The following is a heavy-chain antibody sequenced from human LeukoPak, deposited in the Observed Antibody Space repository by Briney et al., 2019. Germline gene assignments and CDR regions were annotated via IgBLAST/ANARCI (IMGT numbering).Heavy chain of an antibody. J-gene: IGHJ4*02. D-gene: IGHD2-21*01. CDR3: ATHIDRAPGD. Sequence: PGGSLRLSCAASGFTVTSHWMGWGRQAPGEGLGWVANIRGDGGDKYYVDSVKGRFTISRDNAKNSVYLQMNSLRGEDTAVYYCATHIDRAPGDWGQGTLVTASP. V-gene: IGHV3-7*01. CDR1: GFTVTSHW. CDR2: IRGDGGDK.